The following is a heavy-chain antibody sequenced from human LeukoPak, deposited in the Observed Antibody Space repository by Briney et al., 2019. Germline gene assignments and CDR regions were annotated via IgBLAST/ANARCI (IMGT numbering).Heavy chain of an antibody. CDR2: IYYSGST. Sequence: PSETLSLTCTVSGGSISSSSYYWGWIRQPPGKGLEWIGSIYYSGSTYYNPSLKSRVTISVDTSKNQFSLKLSSVTAADTAVYYCARDQSYYDFWSGYYHHRPDAFDIWGQGTMVTVSS. J-gene: IGHJ3*02. CDR3: ARDQSYYDFWSGYYHHRPDAFDI. V-gene: IGHV4-39*07. CDR1: GGSISSSSYY. D-gene: IGHD3-3*01.